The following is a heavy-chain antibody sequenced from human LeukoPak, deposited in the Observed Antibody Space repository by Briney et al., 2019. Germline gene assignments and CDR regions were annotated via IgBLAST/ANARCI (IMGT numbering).Heavy chain of an antibody. D-gene: IGHD3-9*01. V-gene: IGHV4-39*07. CDR2: IYYSGST. J-gene: IGHJ5*02. CDR1: GGSISSSSYY. CDR3: AREGLSDYDILTGYYTRGGWFDP. Sequence: SETLSLTCTVSGGSISSSSYYWGWIRQPPGKGLEWIGSIYYSGSTYYNPSLKSRVTISVDTSENQFSLKLSSVTAADTAVYYCAREGLSDYDILTGYYTRGGWFDPWGQGTLVTVSS.